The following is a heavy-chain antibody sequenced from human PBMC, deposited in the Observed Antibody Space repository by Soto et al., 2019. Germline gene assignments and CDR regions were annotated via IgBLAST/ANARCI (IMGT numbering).Heavy chain of an antibody. Sequence: PGGSLRLSCAASGFTFSNAWINLVRQAPGKGLEWVSYISSSSSVIDYADSVKGRFTVSRDNARNSLYLQMNSLRAEDTAVYYCARDLSWGSNWYYYMDVWGKGTTVTVSS. CDR2: ISSSSSVI. CDR1: GFTFSNAW. J-gene: IGHJ6*03. V-gene: IGHV3-48*01. D-gene: IGHD7-27*01. CDR3: ARDLSWGSNWYYYMDV.